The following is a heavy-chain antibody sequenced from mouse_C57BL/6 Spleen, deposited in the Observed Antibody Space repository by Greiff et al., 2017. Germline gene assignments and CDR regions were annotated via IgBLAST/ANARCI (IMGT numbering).Heavy chain of an antibody. CDR2: IYPSDSET. CDR3: AREGVTTAWYFDV. V-gene: IGHV1-61*01. D-gene: IGHD1-2*01. Sequence: QVQLKQPGAELVRPGSSVKLSCKASGYTFTSYWMDWVKQRPGQGLEWIGNIYPSDSETHYNQKFKDKATLTVDKSSSTAYMQLSSLTSEDSAVYYCAREGVTTAWYFDVWGTGTTVTVSS. J-gene: IGHJ1*03. CDR1: GYTFTSYW.